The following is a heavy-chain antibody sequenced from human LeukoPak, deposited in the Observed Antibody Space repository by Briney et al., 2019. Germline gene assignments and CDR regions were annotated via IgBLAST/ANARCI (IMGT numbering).Heavy chain of an antibody. J-gene: IGHJ4*02. V-gene: IGHV1-18*01. CDR2: INPNSGGT. CDR1: GYTFTSYG. D-gene: IGHD6-6*01. CDR3: ARVRRARAYFDY. Sequence: ASVKVSCKASGYTFTSYGISWVRQAPGQGLEWMGWINPNSGGTNYAQKFQGRVTMTRDMSTSTVYMELSSLRSEDTAVYYCARVRRARAYFDYWGQGTLVTVSS.